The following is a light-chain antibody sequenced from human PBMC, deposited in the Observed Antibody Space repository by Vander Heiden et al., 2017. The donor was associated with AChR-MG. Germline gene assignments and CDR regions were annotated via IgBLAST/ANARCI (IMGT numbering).Light chain of an antibody. Sequence: DIQMTQSPSSLSASVGYRVTITCRASQSISSYLNWYQQKPGKAPKLLIYAASSLQSGVPSRFSGSGSGTDFTLTISNLQPEDSATYYCQQSYSTPRTFGQGTKVEIK. V-gene: IGKV1-39*01. CDR3: QQSYSTPRT. CDR1: QSISSY. J-gene: IGKJ1*01. CDR2: AAS.